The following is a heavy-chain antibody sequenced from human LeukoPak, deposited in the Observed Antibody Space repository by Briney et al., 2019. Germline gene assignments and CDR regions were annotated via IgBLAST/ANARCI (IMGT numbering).Heavy chain of an antibody. CDR1: GASFSGYY. Sequence: SETLSLTCAVYGASFSGYYWSWIRQPPGKGLEWIGEINHSGSTNYNPSLKSRVTISVDTSKNQFSLKLSSVTAADTAVYYCARSAIVVVPAANYWFDPWGQGTLVTVSS. V-gene: IGHV4-34*01. CDR3: ARSAIVVVPAANYWFDP. D-gene: IGHD2-2*01. J-gene: IGHJ5*02. CDR2: INHSGST.